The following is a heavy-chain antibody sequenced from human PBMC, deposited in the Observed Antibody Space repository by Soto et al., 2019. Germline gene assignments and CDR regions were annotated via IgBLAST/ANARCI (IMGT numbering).Heavy chain of an antibody. J-gene: IGHJ3*02. D-gene: IGHD2-15*01. CDR1: GGSPRSCSYF. CDR2: IYYSGST. V-gene: IGHV4-39*01. Sequence: TLSPPPTVSGGSPRSCSYFSGWVPPPPGKGLEWIGSIYYSGSTYYNPSLKSRVTISVDTSKNQFSLKLSSVTAADTAVYYCARRGVVVAAIDAFDIWGQGTMVTVSS. CDR3: ARRGVVVAAIDAFDI.